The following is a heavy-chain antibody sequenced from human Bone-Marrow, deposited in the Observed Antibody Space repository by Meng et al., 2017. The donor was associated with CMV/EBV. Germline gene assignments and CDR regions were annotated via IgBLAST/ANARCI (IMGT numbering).Heavy chain of an antibody. J-gene: IGHJ6*02. CDR2: IYYSGST. V-gene: IGHV4-59*01. CDR3: ARGRDGMDV. CDR1: GGSISSYY. Sequence: SETLSLTCTVSGGSISSYYWSWIRQPPGKGLEWIGYIYYSGSTNYNPSLKSRVTISVDTSKNQFSLKLSSVTAADTAVYYCARGRDGMDVWGQGPTVTVSS.